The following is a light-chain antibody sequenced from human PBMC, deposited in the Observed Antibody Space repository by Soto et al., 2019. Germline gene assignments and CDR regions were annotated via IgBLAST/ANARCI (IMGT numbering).Light chain of an antibody. Sequence: SYELTQPPSVSVAPGKTASITCGGNNIGSKSVHWYQQKPGQAPVLVIYYDTDRPSGIPERFSGSNSGNTATLTISRVEAGDEADYYCQVWDSSSDHVVFGGGTKLIVL. CDR2: YDT. J-gene: IGLJ2*01. V-gene: IGLV3-21*04. CDR1: NIGSKS. CDR3: QVWDSSSDHVV.